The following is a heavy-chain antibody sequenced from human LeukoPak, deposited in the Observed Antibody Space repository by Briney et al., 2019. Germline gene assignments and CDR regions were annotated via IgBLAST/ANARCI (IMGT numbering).Heavy chain of an antibody. Sequence: GASVKVSCKASGYTFTGYYMHWVRQAPGQGLEWMGWINPNSGGTNYAQKFQGRVTMTRDTSISTAYMELSRLRSDDTAVYYCARDGYDILTGYYYYYYYMDVWGKGTTVTVSS. CDR2: INPNSGGT. CDR1: GYTFTGYY. CDR3: ARDGYDILTGYYYYYYYMDV. V-gene: IGHV1-2*02. D-gene: IGHD3-9*01. J-gene: IGHJ6*03.